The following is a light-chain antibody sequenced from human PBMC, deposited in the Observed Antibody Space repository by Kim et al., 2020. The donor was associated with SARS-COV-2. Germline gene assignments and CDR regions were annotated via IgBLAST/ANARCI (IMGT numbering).Light chain of an antibody. Sequence: KTVTISCNRGSGSLASNYLQWYQQRPGSAPTTVIYEDNQRPSGVPDRFSGSIDSSSNSASLTISGLKTEDEADYYCQSYDSSNHRVFGGGTQLTVL. CDR1: SGSLASNY. CDR2: EDN. CDR3: QSYDSSNHRV. V-gene: IGLV6-57*03. J-gene: IGLJ2*01.